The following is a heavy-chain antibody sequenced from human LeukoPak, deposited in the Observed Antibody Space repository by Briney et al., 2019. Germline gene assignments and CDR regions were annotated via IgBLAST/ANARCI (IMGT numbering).Heavy chain of an antibody. CDR3: ARDPDSSSVDY. CDR1: RFTPIIYW. CDR2: IKYDGTVK. D-gene: IGHD6-13*01. V-gene: IGHV3-7*01. Sequence: GGALRHSRVASRFTPIIYWISWVRPALGRGLEFLANIKYDGTVKNYVDSVKGRFTISRDNPKNSLYLQMDSLRAEDTAVYYCARDPDSSSVDYWGQGALVTVSS. J-gene: IGHJ4*02.